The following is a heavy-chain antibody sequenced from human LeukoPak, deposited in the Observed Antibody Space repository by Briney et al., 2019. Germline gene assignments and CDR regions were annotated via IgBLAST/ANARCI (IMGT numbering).Heavy chain of an antibody. CDR1: GFTFSSYA. Sequence: GGSLRLSCAASGFTFSSYAMSWVRQAPGKGLEWVSAISGSGGSTYYADSVKGRFTISRDNSKNTLCLQMNSLRAEDTAVYYCAKGRGGYPLGPFDYWGQGTLVTVSS. V-gene: IGHV3-23*01. D-gene: IGHD3-22*01. CDR3: AKGRGGYPLGPFDY. CDR2: ISGSGGST. J-gene: IGHJ4*02.